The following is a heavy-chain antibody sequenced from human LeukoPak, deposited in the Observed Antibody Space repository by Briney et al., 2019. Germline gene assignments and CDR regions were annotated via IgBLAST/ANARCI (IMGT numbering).Heavy chain of an antibody. CDR1: GGSISSYY. CDR3: AGAHSTRTENYDY. V-gene: IGHV4-59*01. J-gene: IGHJ4*02. Sequence: SETLSLTCTVSGGSISSYYCRWIRQPPGKGLEWVGYIYYSGSTNYNPSIKSRVTISVGTSNNSFSLRLISLTATGPAVNYRAGAHSTRTENYDYEPQGNRITVSS. D-gene: IGHD1/OR15-1a*01. CDR2: IYYSGST.